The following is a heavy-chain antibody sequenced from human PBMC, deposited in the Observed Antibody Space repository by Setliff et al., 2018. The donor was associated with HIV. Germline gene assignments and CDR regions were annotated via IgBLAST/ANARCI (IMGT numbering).Heavy chain of an antibody. J-gene: IGHJ4*02. CDR1: GFMFSSHG. V-gene: IGHV3-30*02. CDR3: AKATGLGAAGKIDS. D-gene: IGHD6-13*01. CDR2: IRADGSSQ. Sequence: PGGSLRLSCVASGFMFSSHGMHWVRQAPGKGLECLAFIRADGSSQYYADSVKGRFTISRDNSKNTLFLQMDRLRAEDTALYYCAKATGLGAAGKIDSWGQGTLVTVSS.